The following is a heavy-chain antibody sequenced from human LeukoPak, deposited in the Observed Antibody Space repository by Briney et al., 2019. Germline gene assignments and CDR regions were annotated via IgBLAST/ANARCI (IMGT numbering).Heavy chain of an antibody. CDR3: ARGEEDYTNWFDP. D-gene: IGHD4-11*01. Sequence: ASVKVSCKASGGTFSSYAISWVRQAPGQGLEWMGGIIPIFGTANYAQKFQGRVTITTDESTSTAYMELSSLRSEDTAVYYCARGEEDYTNWFDPWGQGTLVTVSS. CDR1: GGTFSSYA. V-gene: IGHV1-69*05. CDR2: IIPIFGTA. J-gene: IGHJ5*02.